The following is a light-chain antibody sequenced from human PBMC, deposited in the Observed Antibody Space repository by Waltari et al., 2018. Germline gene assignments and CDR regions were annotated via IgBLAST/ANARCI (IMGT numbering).Light chain of an antibody. J-gene: IGKJ3*01. CDR3: QQRSNWPPS. CDR2: DAS. CDR1: QSVSTP. Sequence: EIVLTQSPATLSLSPGERATLSCRASQSVSTPLACYQQKPGQAPSLLIYDASNRATGVPARFSGVGYGTDFTLTISSLEPGDFAVYYCQQRSNWPPSFGPGTKVDIK. V-gene: IGKV3-11*01.